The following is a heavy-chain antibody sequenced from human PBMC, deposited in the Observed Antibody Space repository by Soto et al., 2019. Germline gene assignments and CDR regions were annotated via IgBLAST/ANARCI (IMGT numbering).Heavy chain of an antibody. CDR2: IIPIFGTA. V-gene: IGHV1-69*12. CDR3: ARRTLYVDTAMVNAFDI. J-gene: IGHJ3*02. CDR1: GGTFSSYA. Sequence: QVQLVQSGAEVKKPGSSVKVSCKASGGTFSSYAISWVRQAPGQGLEWMGGIIPIFGTANYAQKFQGRVTITADESTSTAYRELSSLRSEDTAVYYCARRTLYVDTAMVNAFDIWGQGTMVTVSS. D-gene: IGHD5-18*01.